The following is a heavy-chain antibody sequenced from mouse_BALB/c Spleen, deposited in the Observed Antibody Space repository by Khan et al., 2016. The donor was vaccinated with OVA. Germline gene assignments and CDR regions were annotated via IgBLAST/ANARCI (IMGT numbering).Heavy chain of an antibody. V-gene: IGHV3-6*02. Sequence: EVQLQESGPGLVKPSQSLSLTCSVTGYSITSGYFWNWIRRFPGNKLEWMGSISYDGSNNYSPSLKNRVSITSDTSKYQCFLKLNSVTTEDTATYYGASNYYGDCLWFAYWGQGTLVTVSA. CDR3: ASNYYGDCLWFAY. CDR1: GYSITSGYF. J-gene: IGHJ3*01. CDR2: ISYDGSN. D-gene: IGHD1-2*01.